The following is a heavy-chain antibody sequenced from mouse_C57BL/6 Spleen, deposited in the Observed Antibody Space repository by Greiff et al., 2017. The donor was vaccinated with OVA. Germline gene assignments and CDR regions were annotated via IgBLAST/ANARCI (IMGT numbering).Heavy chain of an antibody. CDR2: IDPNSGGT. CDR1: GYTFTSYW. CDR3: ARDYGSSPHAMDY. J-gene: IGHJ4*01. D-gene: IGHD1-1*01. Sequence: QQSCKASGYTFTSYWMHWVKQRPGRGLEWIGRIDPNSGGTKYNEKFKSKATLTVDKPSSTAYMQLSSLTSEDSAVYYCARDYGSSPHAMDYWGQGTSVTVSS. V-gene: IGHV1-72*01.